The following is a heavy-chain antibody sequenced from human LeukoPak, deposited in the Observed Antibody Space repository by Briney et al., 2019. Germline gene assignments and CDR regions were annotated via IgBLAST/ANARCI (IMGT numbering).Heavy chain of an antibody. V-gene: IGHV3-21*01. CDR1: GFTFSSYS. Sequence: GGSLRLSCAASGFTFSSYSMNWVRQAPGKGLEWVSSISSSSSYIYYADSVKGRFTISRDNAKNSLYLQMNSLRAEDTAVYYCARAKYYDILTGYPNDYWGQGTLVTVSS. CDR2: ISSSSSYI. D-gene: IGHD3-9*01. CDR3: ARAKYYDILTGYPNDY. J-gene: IGHJ4*02.